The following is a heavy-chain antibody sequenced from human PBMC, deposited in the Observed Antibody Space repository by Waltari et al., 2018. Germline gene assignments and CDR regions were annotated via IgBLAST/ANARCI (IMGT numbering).Heavy chain of an antibody. Sequence: QVQLVQSGAEVKKPGASVKVSCKASGYTFTSYGISWVRQAPGQGLEWIGWISAYNGNTNDAQKLQGRVTMTTDTSTSTAYMELRSLRSDDTAVYYCAREPKPLLYGDHGYFQHWGQGTLVTVSS. CDR1: GYTFTSYG. D-gene: IGHD4-17*01. CDR2: ISAYNGNT. CDR3: AREPKPLLYGDHGYFQH. V-gene: IGHV1-18*01. J-gene: IGHJ1*01.